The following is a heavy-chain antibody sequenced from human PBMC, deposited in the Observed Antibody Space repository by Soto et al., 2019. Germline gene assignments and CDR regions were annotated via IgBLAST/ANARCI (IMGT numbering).Heavy chain of an antibody. CDR3: TRGGYNSWGYFDY. CDR1: GFTLSSYW. Sequence: EVQLVESGGGLVQPGGSLRLSCAASGFTLSSYWMHWVRQAPGKGLVWVSRINSDGSSTSYADSVKGRLTISRDNAKNTLYLQMNSLRAEDTAVYYGTRGGYNSWGYFDYWGQGTPVTVSS. D-gene: IGHD5-12*01. CDR2: INSDGSST. J-gene: IGHJ4*02. V-gene: IGHV3-74*01.